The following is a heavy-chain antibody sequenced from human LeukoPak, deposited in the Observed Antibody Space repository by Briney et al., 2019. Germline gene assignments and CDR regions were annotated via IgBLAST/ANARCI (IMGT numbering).Heavy chain of an antibody. CDR1: GFTFSNYG. CDR3: AKALVLTVAGTYYVDH. V-gene: IGHV3-30*02. Sequence: GGSLRLSCAASGFTFSNYGMHWGRQAPGKGLEWVVFIRFDESRTFYGDSVKGRFIISRDNSENTLFLHMHSLRPEDTAVYYCAKALVLTVAGTYYVDHWGQGTLVTVSS. J-gene: IGHJ4*02. CDR2: IRFDESRT. D-gene: IGHD6-19*01.